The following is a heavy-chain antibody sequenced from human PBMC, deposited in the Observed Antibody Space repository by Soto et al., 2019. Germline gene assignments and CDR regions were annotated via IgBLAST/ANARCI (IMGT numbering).Heavy chain of an antibody. D-gene: IGHD6-19*01. J-gene: IGHJ4*02. V-gene: IGHV4-4*02. CDR3: ARSLGWYAIDY. Sequence: QVLLQESGPGLVQPSGTLSLSCVVSGVSIGSNYYWGWVRQSPGKGLEWLGDMSHIGSVNYNPSLQSRVTISIDKSQNQFSLKLNSVTAADTAVYYCARSLGWYAIDYWGQGTLVIVSS. CDR1: GVSIGSNYY. CDR2: MSHIGSV.